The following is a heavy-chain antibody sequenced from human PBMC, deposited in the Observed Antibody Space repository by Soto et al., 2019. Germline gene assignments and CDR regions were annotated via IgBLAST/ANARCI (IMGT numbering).Heavy chain of an antibody. CDR2: INHSGST. D-gene: IGHD6-6*01. Sequence: QVQLQQWGAGLLKPSETLSLTCAVYGGSFSGYYWSWIRQPPGKGLEWIGQINHSGSTNYNPTLKSRVTISVDTSKNQFSLNLSPVTAADTAVYYCARNKIIAARRDYFDYWGQGTLVTVSS. V-gene: IGHV4-34*01. J-gene: IGHJ4*02. CDR1: GGSFSGYY. CDR3: ARNKIIAARRDYFDY.